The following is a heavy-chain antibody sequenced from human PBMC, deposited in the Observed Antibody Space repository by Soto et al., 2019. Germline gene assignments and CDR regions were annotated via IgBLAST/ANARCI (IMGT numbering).Heavy chain of an antibody. Sequence: QVQLVQSGPEVRKPGASVKVSCKASGYILSRYGISWVRQAPGQGLEWMAWISGYNGNTKFGERVQGRVNVTTDTATSTAYMELRSLRSDDTAVYYCAREAAAERNYYGLDVWGQGTTVIV. D-gene: IGHD6-13*01. V-gene: IGHV1-18*04. J-gene: IGHJ6*02. CDR3: AREAAAERNYYGLDV. CDR1: GYILSRYG. CDR2: ISGYNGNT.